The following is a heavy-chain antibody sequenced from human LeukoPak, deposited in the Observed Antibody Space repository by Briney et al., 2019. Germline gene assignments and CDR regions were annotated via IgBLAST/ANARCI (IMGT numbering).Heavy chain of an antibody. D-gene: IGHD3-3*01. V-gene: IGHV4-39*01. CDR3: ARLDITIFEENEFDP. CDR2: IYYSGST. Sequence: SETLSLTCIVSGGSISSSSYYWGWIRQPPGRGLERIGSIYYSGSTYYNPSLKSRVTISVDTSKNQFSLKLSSLIAADTAVYYCARLDITIFEENEFDPWGQGTLVTVSS. J-gene: IGHJ5*02. CDR1: GGSISSSSYY.